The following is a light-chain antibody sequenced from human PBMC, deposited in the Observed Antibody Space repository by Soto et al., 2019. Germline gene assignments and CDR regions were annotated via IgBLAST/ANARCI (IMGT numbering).Light chain of an antibody. J-gene: IGKJ1*01. CDR3: QQYYRWPQT. CDR2: AAS. Sequence: EILMTQSPVTLSMSPGERATLSCRASQSLSFNLAWYQQKPGQAPRLLIYAASTRATGIPARFSGSGSGTEFTLTISSLQSEDFAVYYCQQYYRWPQTFGQGTKVDIK. V-gene: IGKV3-15*01. CDR1: QSLSFN.